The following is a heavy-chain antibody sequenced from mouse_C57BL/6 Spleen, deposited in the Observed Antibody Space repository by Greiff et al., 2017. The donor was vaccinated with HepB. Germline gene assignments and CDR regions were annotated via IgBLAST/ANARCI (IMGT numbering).Heavy chain of an antibody. CDR3: ARLHYVGDFDG. D-gene: IGHD1-2*01. V-gene: IGHV3-8*01. J-gene: IGHJ1*03. CDR1: GYSITSDY. CDR2: ISHSGST. Sequence: VQLKESGPGLVKPSQTLSLTCSVTGYSITSDYWNWVRKFPGNKLEYMGYISHSGSTYYNPSLKSRISITRDTSTNQDYLQLNTVTTEDTATYYCARLHYVGDFDGWGTGTTVTVAS.